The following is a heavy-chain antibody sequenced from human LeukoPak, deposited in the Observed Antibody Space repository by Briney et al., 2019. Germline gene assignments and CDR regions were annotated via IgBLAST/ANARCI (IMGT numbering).Heavy chain of an antibody. CDR3: ARKRGAFDI. J-gene: IGHJ3*02. CDR1: GFTFSSYA. Sequence: PGGSLGLSCAASGFTFSSYAMHWVRQAPGKGLEWVAVISYDGSNKYYADSVKGRFTISRDNSKNTLYLQMNSLRAEDTAVYYCARKRGAFDIWGQGTMVTVSS. V-gene: IGHV3-30-3*01. CDR2: ISYDGSNK.